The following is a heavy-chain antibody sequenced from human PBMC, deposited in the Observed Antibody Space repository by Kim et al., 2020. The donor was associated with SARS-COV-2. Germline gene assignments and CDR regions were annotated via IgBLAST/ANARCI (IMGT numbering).Heavy chain of an antibody. Sequence: GRSTSYADSVKGRFTISRDNAKNTLYMHMNSMRAEDTAVYYCARDPNIDYWGQGTLVTVSS. V-gene: IGHV3-74*01. CDR3: ARDPNIDY. J-gene: IGHJ4*02. CDR2: GRST.